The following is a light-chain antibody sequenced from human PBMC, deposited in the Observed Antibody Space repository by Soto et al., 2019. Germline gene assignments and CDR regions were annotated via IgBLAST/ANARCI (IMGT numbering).Light chain of an antibody. CDR2: DVS. Sequence: EKVMTQSPATLSVSPGERATLSCRASQSVNNNLAWYQQIPGRAPRLLIYDVSTRATGIPARFSGSGSETEFTLTISSLQSADFGIYFCHQDNVWPATFGQGTRLEIK. CDR1: QSVNNN. V-gene: IGKV3-15*01. CDR3: HQDNVWPAT. J-gene: IGKJ5*01.